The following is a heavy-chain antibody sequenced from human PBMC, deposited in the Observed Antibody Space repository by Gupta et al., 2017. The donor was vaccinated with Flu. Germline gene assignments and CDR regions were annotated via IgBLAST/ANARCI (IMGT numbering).Heavy chain of an antibody. CDR3: ARLDVGWSGPYFDY. Sequence: QLQLQESGPGLVKPSETLSITCTVSGGSISSSSYYWGWIRQPPGKGLEWIGSCYYSGSTYYNPSLKSRVTISVDTSKNQFSLKLSSVTAADTAVYYCARLDVGWSGPYFDYWGQGTLVTVSS. D-gene: IGHD3-3*01. CDR1: GGSISSSSYY. V-gene: IGHV4-39*01. CDR2: CYYSGST. J-gene: IGHJ4*02.